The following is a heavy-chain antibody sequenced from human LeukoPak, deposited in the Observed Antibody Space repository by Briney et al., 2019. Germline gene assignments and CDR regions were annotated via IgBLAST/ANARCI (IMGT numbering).Heavy chain of an antibody. Sequence: KSGGSLRLSCAASGFTFSSYSMNWVRQAPGKGLEWVSSISSSSSYIYYADSVKGRFTISRDNAKNSLYLQMNSLRAEDTAVYYCARSRSGYRSGGVNDYWGQGTLVTVSS. CDR1: GFTFSSYS. J-gene: IGHJ4*02. V-gene: IGHV3-21*01. CDR3: ARSRSGYRSGGVNDY. D-gene: IGHD3-22*01. CDR2: ISSSSSYI.